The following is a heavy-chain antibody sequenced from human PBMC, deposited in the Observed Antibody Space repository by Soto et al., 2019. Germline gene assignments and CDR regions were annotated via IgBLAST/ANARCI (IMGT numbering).Heavy chain of an antibody. CDR3: AGKGGEAYYYYMDV. Sequence: GGSLRLSCAASGFTFSSYAMSWVRQAPGKGLEWVSAISGSGGSTYYADSVKGRFTISRDNSKNTLYLQMNSLRAEDTAVYYCAGKGGEAYYYYMDVWGKGTTVTVSS. CDR2: ISGSGGST. V-gene: IGHV3-23*01. J-gene: IGHJ6*03. CDR1: GFTFSSYA. D-gene: IGHD2-15*01.